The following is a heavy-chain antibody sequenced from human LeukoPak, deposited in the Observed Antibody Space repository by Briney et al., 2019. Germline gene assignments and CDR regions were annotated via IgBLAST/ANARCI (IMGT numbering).Heavy chain of an antibody. D-gene: IGHD2-2*02. V-gene: IGHV3-7*01. J-gene: IGHJ3*02. CDR3: ARDVRDCSSTSCYSDAFDI. CDR2: IKQDGSEK. Sequence: GGSPRLSCAASGFTFSSYWMSWVRQAPGKGLEGVANIKQDGSEKYYVDSVNGRFTISRDNAKNSLYLQMNSLRAGDTAVYYCARDVRDCSSTSCYSDAFDIWGQGTMVTVSS. CDR1: GFTFSSYW.